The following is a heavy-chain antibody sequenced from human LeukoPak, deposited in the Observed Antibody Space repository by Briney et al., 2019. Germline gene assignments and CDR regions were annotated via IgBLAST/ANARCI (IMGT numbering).Heavy chain of an antibody. D-gene: IGHD2-2*01. CDR1: GGTFSSYA. Sequence: ASVKVSCKASGGTFSSYAISWVRQAPGQGLEWMGGIIPIFGTANYAQKFQGRVTITADESTSTAYMELSSLRSEDTAVYYCARVTGSCSSTSCYALYNWFDPWGQGTLVTVSS. CDR3: ARVTGSCSSTSCYALYNWFDP. V-gene: IGHV1-69*13. J-gene: IGHJ5*02. CDR2: IIPIFGTA.